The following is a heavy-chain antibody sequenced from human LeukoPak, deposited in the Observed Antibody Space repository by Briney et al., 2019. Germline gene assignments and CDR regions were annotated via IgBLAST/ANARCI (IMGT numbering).Heavy chain of an antibody. D-gene: IGHD3-10*01. Sequence: GGSLRLSCAASGFTFSSYAMHWVRQAPGKGLEWVAVISYDGSNKYYADSVKGRFTISRDNSKNTLYLQMNSLRAEDTAVYYCARAETYYYGSGRPLDYWGQGTLVTVSS. CDR1: GFTFSSYA. J-gene: IGHJ4*02. V-gene: IGHV3-30-3*01. CDR2: ISYDGSNK. CDR3: ARAETYYYGSGRPLDY.